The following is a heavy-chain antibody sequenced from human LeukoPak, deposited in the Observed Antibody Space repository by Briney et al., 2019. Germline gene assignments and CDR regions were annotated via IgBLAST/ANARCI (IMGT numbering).Heavy chain of an antibody. J-gene: IGHJ6*03. CDR3: ARGRYSSNHYYYYMDV. V-gene: IGHV4-4*02. CDR1: GGSITSGNW. D-gene: IGHD6-13*01. Sequence: SETLSLTCAVSGGSITSGNWWTWVRQSPGKGLEWIGEIHHGGTTNYNPSLKSRVTISVDKSKNQFSLKLNSVTAADTAVYYCARGRYSSNHYYYYMDVWGKGTTVTVSS. CDR2: IHHGGTT.